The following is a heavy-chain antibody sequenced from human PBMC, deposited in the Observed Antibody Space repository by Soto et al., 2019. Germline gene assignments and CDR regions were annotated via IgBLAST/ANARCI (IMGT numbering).Heavy chain of an antibody. CDR1: GGSISSYY. CDR3: ARVRIRRVRGVIIRAYGMDV. D-gene: IGHD3-10*01. Sequence: QVQLQESGPGLVKPSETLSLTCTVSGGSISSYYWSWIRQPPGKGLEWIGYIYYSGSTNYNPSLKSRVTISVDTSKNQFSLKLSSVTAADTAVYYCARVRIRRVRGVIIRAYGMDVWGQGTTVTVSS. CDR2: IYYSGST. J-gene: IGHJ6*02. V-gene: IGHV4-59*01.